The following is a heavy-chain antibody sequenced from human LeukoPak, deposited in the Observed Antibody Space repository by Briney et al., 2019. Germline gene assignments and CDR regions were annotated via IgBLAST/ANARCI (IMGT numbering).Heavy chain of an antibody. Sequence: PSGTLSLTCAVSGGSISSSNWWSWVRQPPGKGLEWIGEIYHSGSTNYNPSLKSRVTISVDKSKNQFSLKLSSVTAADTAVYYCARHNYDSSGYYQRYFDYWGQGTLVTVSS. J-gene: IGHJ4*02. D-gene: IGHD3-22*01. CDR2: IYHSGST. CDR1: GGSISSSNW. V-gene: IGHV4-4*02. CDR3: ARHNYDSSGYYQRYFDY.